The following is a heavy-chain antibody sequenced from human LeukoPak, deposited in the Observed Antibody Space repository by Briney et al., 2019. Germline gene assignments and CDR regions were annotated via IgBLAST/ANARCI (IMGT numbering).Heavy chain of an antibody. D-gene: IGHD3-22*01. CDR2: INHSGST. CDR1: GGSISSSNW. Sequence: SETLSLTCAVSGGSISSSNWWSWIRQPPGKGLEWIGQINHSGSTNYSPSLKSRVTISVDTSKNQFSLKLRSVTAADTAVYYCARVSSRRLPPSYSYDRRNYFDYWGQGTLVTVSS. J-gene: IGHJ4*02. V-gene: IGHV4-4*02. CDR3: ARVSSRRLPPSYSYDRRNYFDY.